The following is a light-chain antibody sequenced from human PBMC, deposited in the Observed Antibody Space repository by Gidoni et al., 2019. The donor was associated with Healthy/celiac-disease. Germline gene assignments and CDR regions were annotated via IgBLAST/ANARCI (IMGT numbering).Light chain of an antibody. Sequence: QPVLTQPPSASGTPGQRVTISCSGRSSHIGSNYVYWYQQLPGTAPKLLIYRNNQRPSGVPDRFSGSKSGTSASLAISGLRSEDEADYYCAAWDDSLSGLYVFGTGTKVTVL. CDR3: AAWDDSLSGLYV. CDR2: RNN. J-gene: IGLJ1*01. V-gene: IGLV1-47*01. CDR1: SSHIGSNY.